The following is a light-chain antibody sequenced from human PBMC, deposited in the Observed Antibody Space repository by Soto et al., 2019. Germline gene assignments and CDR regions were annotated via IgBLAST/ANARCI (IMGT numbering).Light chain of an antibody. CDR2: DAS. CDR3: QQRSNWPPLT. CDR1: QSVSSY. V-gene: IGKV3-11*01. Sequence: EIVLTQSPATLSLSPGERATLSCRASQSVSSYLAWYQQKPGQAPRLLIYDASNRATGIPARFSGSGSWTTFSPPISSLEPADFAVYYCQQRSNWPPLTFGGGTKVEIK. J-gene: IGKJ4*01.